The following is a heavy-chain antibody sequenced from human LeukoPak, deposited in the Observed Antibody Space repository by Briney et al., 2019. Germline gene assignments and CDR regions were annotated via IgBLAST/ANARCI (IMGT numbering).Heavy chain of an antibody. CDR3: ARDFYDGFALDY. Sequence: GESLRLSCAASGFAFNTYSMNWVRQAPGKGLEWVSFIFSSSTYIYYTDSVKGRFTISRDNARNSLYLQMDNLRAEDTGVYYCARDFYDGFALDYWGQGTLVTVS. CDR1: GFAFNTYS. V-gene: IGHV3-21*03. CDR2: IFSSSTYI. D-gene: IGHD2/OR15-2a*01. J-gene: IGHJ4*02.